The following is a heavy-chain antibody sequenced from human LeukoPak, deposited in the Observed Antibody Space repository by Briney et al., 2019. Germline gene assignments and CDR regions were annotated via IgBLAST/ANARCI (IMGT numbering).Heavy chain of an antibody. V-gene: IGHV1-2*02. CDR3: ARVGKILNTMVRGALVSKDGFDI. CDR1: GYTFTSYG. D-gene: IGHD3-10*01. Sequence: ASVKVSCKASGYTFTSYGISWVRQAPGQGLEWMGWINPNSGGTNYAQKFQGRVTMTRDTSISTAYMELSSLRSDDTAVYYCARVGKILNTMVRGALVSKDGFDIWGQGTLVTVSS. CDR2: INPNSGGT. J-gene: IGHJ3*02.